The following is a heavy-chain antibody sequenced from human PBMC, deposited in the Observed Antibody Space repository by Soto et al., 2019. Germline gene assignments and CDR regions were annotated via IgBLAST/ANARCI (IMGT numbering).Heavy chain of an antibody. Sequence: SETLSLTCSVSGRSISEINSYWGWIRQTPGEGLEWIGTIHHTGSTYCNPSLKSRVIISLDTSKNQFSLKLSSVTAADTALYYCARPEGGYGSGYSWFDPWGQGTRVTVSS. J-gene: IGHJ5*02. V-gene: IGHV4-39*01. D-gene: IGHD5-12*01. CDR2: IHHTGST. CDR1: GRSISEINSY. CDR3: ARPEGGYGSGYSWFDP.